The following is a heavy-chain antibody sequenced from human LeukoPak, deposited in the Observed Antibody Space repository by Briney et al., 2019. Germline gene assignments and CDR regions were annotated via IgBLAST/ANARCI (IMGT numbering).Heavy chain of an antibody. D-gene: IGHD5-18*01. Sequence: PGGSLRLSCAASGFTVSSNYMSWVRQAPGKGLEWVSVIYSGGSTYYADSVKGRFTISRHNSKNTLYLQMNSLRAEDTAVYYCARRRGYSYGDDAFDIWGQGTMVTVSS. CDR3: ARRRGYSYGDDAFDI. CDR1: GFTVSSNY. V-gene: IGHV3-53*04. CDR2: IYSGGST. J-gene: IGHJ3*02.